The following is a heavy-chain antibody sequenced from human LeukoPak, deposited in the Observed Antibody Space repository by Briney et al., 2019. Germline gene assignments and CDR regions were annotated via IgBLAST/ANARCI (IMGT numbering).Heavy chain of an antibody. V-gene: IGHV4-61*02. CDR1: GGSISSGSYY. J-gene: IGHJ4*02. CDR2: IYTSGST. Sequence: PSQTLSLTCTVSGGSISSGSYYWSWIRQPAGKGLEWIGRIYTSGSTNYNPSLKSRVTMSVDTSKNQFSLKLSSVTAADTAVYYCARSDYYDSSGYLDYWGQGTLVTVSS. D-gene: IGHD3-22*01. CDR3: ARSDYYDSSGYLDY.